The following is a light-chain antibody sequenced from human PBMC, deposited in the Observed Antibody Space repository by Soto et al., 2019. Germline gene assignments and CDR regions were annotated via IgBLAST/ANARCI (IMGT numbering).Light chain of an antibody. CDR1: SSDVGGYNY. V-gene: IGLV2-11*01. J-gene: IGLJ2*01. CDR2: DVS. Sequence: QSALTQPRSVSGSPGQSVTISCTGTSSDVGGYNYVSWYQQHPGIAPKLMIYDVSKRPSGVPDRFSGSKSGNTASLTISGLQADDEGDYYCSSYGGSNNLVFGGGTKVTVL. CDR3: SSYGGSNNLV.